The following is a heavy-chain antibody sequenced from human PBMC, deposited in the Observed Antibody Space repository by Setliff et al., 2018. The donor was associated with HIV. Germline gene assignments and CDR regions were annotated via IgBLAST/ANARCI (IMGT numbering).Heavy chain of an antibody. Sequence: VASVKVSCKASGGILTNYAINWVRQAPGQGLEWLGRLIPVSDTPNFAQKFHGRVTFIADRSTDTAYMELTSLTSDDTAVYYCARDLGGNNPSFDYWGQGTLVTVSS. CDR2: LIPVSDTP. CDR3: ARDLGGNNPSFDY. V-gene: IGHV1-69*06. J-gene: IGHJ4*02. CDR1: GGILTNYA. D-gene: IGHD3-16*01.